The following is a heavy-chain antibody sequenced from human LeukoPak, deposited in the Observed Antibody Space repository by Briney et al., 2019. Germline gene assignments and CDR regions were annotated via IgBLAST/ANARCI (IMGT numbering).Heavy chain of an antibody. V-gene: IGHV1-69*06. CDR2: IIPIFGTA. CDR3: ASNLGYCSSTSRHREGYYGMDV. D-gene: IGHD2-2*02. CDR1: GGTFSSYA. J-gene: IGHJ6*04. Sequence: SVKVSCKASGGTFSSYAISWVRQAPGQGLERMGGIIPIFGTANYAQKFQGRVTITADKSTSTAYMELSSLRPEDTAVYYCASNLGYCSSTSRHREGYYGMDVWGKGTTVTVSS.